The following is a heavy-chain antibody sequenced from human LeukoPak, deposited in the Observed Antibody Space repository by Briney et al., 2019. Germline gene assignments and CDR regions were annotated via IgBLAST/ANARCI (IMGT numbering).Heavy chain of an antibody. J-gene: IGHJ4*02. CDR2: IYPSRST. D-gene: IGHD3-3*01. CDR3: ARDWYDFWSAPSWYFDY. Sequence: IYPSRSTNYNPSLKSRVTMSVDTSKNQFSLKLSSVTAADTAVYYCARDWYDFWSAPSWYFDYWGQGTLVTVSS. V-gene: IGHV4-4*07.